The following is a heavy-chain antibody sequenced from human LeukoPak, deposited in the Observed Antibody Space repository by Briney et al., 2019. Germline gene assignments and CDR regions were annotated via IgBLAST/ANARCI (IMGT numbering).Heavy chain of an antibody. CDR1: GFSLSTSGMC. V-gene: IGHV2-70*11. J-gene: IGHJ6*02. Sequence: SGPTLVNPTQTLTLTCTFSGFSLSTSGMCVSWIRQPPGKALEWLARIDWDDDKYYSTSLKTRLTISKDTSKNQVVLTMTNMDPXDTATYYXAXMGXTTSLLYYGMDVWGQGTTVTVSS. CDR3: AXMGXTTSLLYYGMDV. D-gene: IGHD1-1*01. CDR2: IDWDDDK.